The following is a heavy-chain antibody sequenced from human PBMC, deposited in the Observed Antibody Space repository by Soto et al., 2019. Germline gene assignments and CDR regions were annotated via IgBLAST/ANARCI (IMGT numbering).Heavy chain of an antibody. J-gene: IGHJ5*02. CDR2: IYYSGST. V-gene: IGHV4-31*03. Sequence: PSETLSLTCTVSGGSISSGGYYWSWIRQHPGKGLEWIGYIYYSGSTYYNPSLKSRVTISVDTSKNQFSLKLSSVTAADTAVYYCARGEAFYFSSTSCAGFLPWCQGPLVTVSS. CDR3: ARGEAFYFSSTSCAGFLP. CDR1: GGSISSGGYY. D-gene: IGHD2-2*01.